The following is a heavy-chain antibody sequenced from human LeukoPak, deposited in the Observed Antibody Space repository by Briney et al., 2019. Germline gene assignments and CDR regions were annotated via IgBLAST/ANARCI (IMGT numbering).Heavy chain of an antibody. D-gene: IGHD6-6*01. V-gene: IGHV4-34*01. Sequence: SETLSLTCAVYGGSFSGYYWGWIRQPPGKGLEWIGSLYYSGSTYYNPSLKSRVTISVDTSKNQFSLKLSSVTAADTAVYYCARVQYGSSSLYFQHWGQGTLVTVSS. J-gene: IGHJ1*01. CDR3: ARVQYGSSSLYFQH. CDR2: LYYSGST. CDR1: GGSFSGYY.